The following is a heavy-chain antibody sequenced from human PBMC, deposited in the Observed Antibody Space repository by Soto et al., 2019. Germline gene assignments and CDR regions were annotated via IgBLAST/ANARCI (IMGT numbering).Heavy chain of an antibody. V-gene: IGHV3-48*01. Sequence: EVQLVESGGGLVQPGGSLRLSCAASGFTFSSYSMNWIRQAPGKGREWFSYIRSSSSTIYYAESVKGRFTIARDNAKNSLSLLMITVRAKDTAVYYFASHPERIAAIAGFAPWGTATLVTLPS. CDR2: IRSSSSTI. J-gene: IGHJ5*02. D-gene: IGHD6-13*01. CDR3: ASHPERIAAIAGFAP. CDR1: GFTFSSYS.